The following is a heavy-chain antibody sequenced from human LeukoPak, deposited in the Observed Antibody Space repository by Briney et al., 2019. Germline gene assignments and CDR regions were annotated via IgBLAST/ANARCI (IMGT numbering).Heavy chain of an antibody. CDR1: GGTFSSYA. CDR2: IIPIFGTA. Sequence: ASVKVSCKASGGTFSSYAISWVRQAPGQGLEWMGGIIPIFGTANYAQKFQGRVTITADESTSTAYMELSSLRSEDTAVYYRATGLASMDNAFDIWGQGTMVTVSS. J-gene: IGHJ3*02. D-gene: IGHD2-2*03. V-gene: IGHV1-69*13. CDR3: ATGLASMDNAFDI.